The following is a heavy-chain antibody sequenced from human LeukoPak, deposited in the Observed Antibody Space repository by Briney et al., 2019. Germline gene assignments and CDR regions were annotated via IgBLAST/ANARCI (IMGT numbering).Heavy chain of an antibody. V-gene: IGHV3-23*01. J-gene: IGHJ4*02. D-gene: IGHD6-19*01. CDR3: ATQGRIAVARYFDY. CDR2: ISGSGGST. CDR1: GFTFSSYV. Sequence: GSLRLSCAASGFTFSSYVISRVRQAPGKGLELVPVISGSGGSTDYGDSVKGRFTISRDNSKNTLYLQMNSLRAEDAAVYYCATQGRIAVARYFDYWGQGTLVTVSS.